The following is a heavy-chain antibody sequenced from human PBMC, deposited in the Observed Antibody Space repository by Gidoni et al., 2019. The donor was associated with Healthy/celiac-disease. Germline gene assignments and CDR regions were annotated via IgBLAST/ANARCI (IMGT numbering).Heavy chain of an antibody. CDR3: AKVSWVTHFDY. Sequence: VQLLESGGGLVQAGRSLSLSCAAAGATFSSYAMSWARQAPGKGLVWVSAISGSGGSTYDADSVKGRFTISRDNSKNTLYLQMNSLRAEDTAVYYCAKVSWVTHFDYWGQGTLVTVSS. J-gene: IGHJ4*02. CDR2: ISGSGGST. CDR1: GATFSSYA. V-gene: IGHV3-23*01. D-gene: IGHD4-4*01.